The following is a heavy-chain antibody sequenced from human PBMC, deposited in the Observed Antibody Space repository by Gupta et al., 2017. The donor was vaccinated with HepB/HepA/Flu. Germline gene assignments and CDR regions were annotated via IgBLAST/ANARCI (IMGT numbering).Heavy chain of an antibody. CDR1: GFPFSGYW. CDR3: GRVGEAGY. J-gene: IGHJ4*02. CDR2: VSADGKTA. V-gene: IGHV3-74*01. D-gene: IGHD4-17*01. Sequence: EVQLIESGGGLVQPGGSLRLSCAASGFPFSGYWMHWVRQTPGKGLVWVSDVSADGKTAFYADSVKGRFTISRYNANTVYLQMNSLRVEDTAVYYCGRVGEAGYWGQGALVTVSS.